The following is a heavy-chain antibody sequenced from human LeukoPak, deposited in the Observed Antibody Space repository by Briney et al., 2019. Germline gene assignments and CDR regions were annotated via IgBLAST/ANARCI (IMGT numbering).Heavy chain of an antibody. D-gene: IGHD4-17*01. V-gene: IGHV3-23*01. CDR2: ISGGGDDR. Sequence: GGSLRLSCAASGFTFSSYGMAWVRQAPGKGLEWVSIISGGGDDRYYADSVKGRFTISRDNSKNTLYLQMNSLRAEDTAVYYCAKYFFDGDYYYYYYMDVWGKGTTVTVSS. J-gene: IGHJ6*03. CDR3: AKYFFDGDYYYYYYMDV. CDR1: GFTFSSYG.